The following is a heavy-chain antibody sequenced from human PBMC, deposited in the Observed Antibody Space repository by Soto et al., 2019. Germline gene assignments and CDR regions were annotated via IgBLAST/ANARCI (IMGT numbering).Heavy chain of an antibody. Sequence: EVQLLESGGGLIQPGGSLRLSCAASGLTFSSYAMSWVRQAPGKGLEWVSAISGSGGSTYYADSVKGRFTISRDNSKNSLDKQKNCLRVENTDVYDWAKDQLYSVGAINIGFAPWGQGTLVTVSS. CDR3: AKDQLYSVGAINIGFAP. J-gene: IGHJ5*02. CDR1: GLTFSSYA. CDR2: ISGSGGST. V-gene: IGHV3-23*01. D-gene: IGHD1-26*01.